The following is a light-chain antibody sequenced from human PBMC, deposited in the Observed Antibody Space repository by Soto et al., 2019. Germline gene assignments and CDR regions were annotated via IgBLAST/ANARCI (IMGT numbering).Light chain of an antibody. Sequence: EIVLTQSPGTLSLSPGERSTLSCRASQSVVTNSLAWYQQKHGQAPRXXIYGASNRATGIPDRFSGRGSGTDFTITISRLEPEDCAVYYCQQYGGARWTFGQGTKVDIK. V-gene: IGKV3-20*01. J-gene: IGKJ1*01. CDR3: QQYGGARWT. CDR2: GAS. CDR1: QSVVTNS.